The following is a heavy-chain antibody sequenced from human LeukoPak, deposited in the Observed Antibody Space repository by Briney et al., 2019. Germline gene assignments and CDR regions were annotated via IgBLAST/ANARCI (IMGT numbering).Heavy chain of an antibody. J-gene: IGHJ4*02. CDR3: AKWGDYDILTGYYVSDF. D-gene: IGHD3-9*01. CDR2: ITGSGDTT. CDR1: GFIFRNYA. Sequence: GGSLRLSCAASGFIFRNYAMSWVRQAPGRGLEWVSAITGSGDTTYYADSVKGRFTVSRDNSKNTLYVEMNTLRAEDTAVYYCAKWGDYDILTGYYVSDFWGQGTLVTVSS. V-gene: IGHV3-23*01.